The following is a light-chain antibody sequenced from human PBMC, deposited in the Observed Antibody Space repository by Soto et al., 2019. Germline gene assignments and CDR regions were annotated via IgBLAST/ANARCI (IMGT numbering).Light chain of an antibody. V-gene: IGKV3-20*01. Sequence: PATVFVFPGAGATVSCRASQSVRDNLAWYQQKPDQAPRFLIYGASSRATGIPDRFSGSGSGTDFTLTISRLEPEDFAVYYCQQYVSAPITFGQGTRLEIK. CDR1: QSVRDN. CDR3: QQYVSAPIT. CDR2: GAS. J-gene: IGKJ5*01.